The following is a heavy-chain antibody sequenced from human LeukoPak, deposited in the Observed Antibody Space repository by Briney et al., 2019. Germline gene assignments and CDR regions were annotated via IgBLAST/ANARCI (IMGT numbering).Heavy chain of an antibody. V-gene: IGHV3-23*01. D-gene: IGHD3-9*01. J-gene: IGHJ5*02. CDR2: ISGSGGST. CDR1: GFTFSSYA. Sequence: GGSLRLSCAASGFTFSSYAMSWVRQAPAKGLHWVSAISGSGGSTYYADSVKGRFTISRDNSKNTLYLQMNSLRAEDTAVYYCAKPIAYYDILSLFDPWGQGTLVTVSS. CDR3: AKPIAYYDILSLFDP.